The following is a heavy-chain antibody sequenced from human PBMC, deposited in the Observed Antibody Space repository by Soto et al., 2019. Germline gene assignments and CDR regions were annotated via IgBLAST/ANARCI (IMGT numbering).Heavy chain of an antibody. CDR1: GYTFTSYG. Sequence: QVQLVQSGAEVKKPGASVKVSCKASGYTFTSYGISWVRQAPGQGLEWMGWISAYNGNTNYAQKLQGRVTMTTDTSTSTAYMELRGLRSDDTAVYYCAGVSEDTALDPRFYYGMDVWGQGTTVTVSS. CDR2: ISAYNGNT. CDR3: AGVSEDTALDPRFYYGMDV. J-gene: IGHJ6*02. V-gene: IGHV1-18*01. D-gene: IGHD5-18*01.